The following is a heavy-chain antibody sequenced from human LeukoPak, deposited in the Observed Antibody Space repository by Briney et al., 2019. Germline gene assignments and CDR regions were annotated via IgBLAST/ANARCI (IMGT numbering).Heavy chain of an antibody. Sequence: GGSLRLSCAASGFTFSNYWVHWVRQAPGKGLVWVSRINSDGSSTGYADSVKGRFTISRDNAKNTLYLQMTSLRVEDTAFYYCATNSRRPHQYYMDVWGKGTTVTVSS. D-gene: IGHD1-14*01. CDR1: GFTFSNYW. CDR2: INSDGSST. CDR3: ATNSRRPHQYYMDV. V-gene: IGHV3-74*01. J-gene: IGHJ6*03.